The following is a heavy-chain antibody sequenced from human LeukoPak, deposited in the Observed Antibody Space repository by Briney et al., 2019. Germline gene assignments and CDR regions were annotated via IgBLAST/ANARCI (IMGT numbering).Heavy chain of an antibody. CDR3: AKDRSSGWYGRDDAFDI. Sequence: GISWNSGSIGYADSVKGRFTISRDNAKNSLYLQMNSLRAEDTALYYCAKDRSSGWYGRDDAFDIWGQGTMVTVSS. D-gene: IGHD6-19*01. CDR2: ISWNSGSI. V-gene: IGHV3-9*01. J-gene: IGHJ3*02.